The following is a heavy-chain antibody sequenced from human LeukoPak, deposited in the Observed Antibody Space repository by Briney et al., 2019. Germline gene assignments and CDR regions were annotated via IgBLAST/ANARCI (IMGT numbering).Heavy chain of an antibody. Sequence: PGGSLRLSCAASGFTFSSYWMSWVRQAPGKGLEWVANIKQDGSEKYYVDSVKGRFTISRDNAKNSLYLQMNSLRAEDTAVYYCASCHSVLVVVSVPGAFDIWGQGTMVTVSS. CDR2: IKQDGSEK. CDR1: GFTFSSYW. D-gene: IGHD2-15*01. CDR3: ASCHSVLVVVSVPGAFDI. J-gene: IGHJ3*02. V-gene: IGHV3-7*03.